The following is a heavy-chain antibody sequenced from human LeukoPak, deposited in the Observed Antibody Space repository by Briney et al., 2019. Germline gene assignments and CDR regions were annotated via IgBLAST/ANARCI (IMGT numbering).Heavy chain of an antibody. D-gene: IGHD6-13*01. J-gene: IGHJ4*02. CDR1: GGSFSSYA. CDR2: IIPILGIA. CDR3: ASGTGYSSSWYFPH. V-gene: IGHV1-69*04. Sequence: SVKVSCKASGGSFSSYAISWVRQAPGQGLEWMGRIIPILGIANYAQKFQGRVTITADKSTSTAYMELSSLRSEDTAVYYCASGTGYSSSWYFPHWGQGTLVTVSS.